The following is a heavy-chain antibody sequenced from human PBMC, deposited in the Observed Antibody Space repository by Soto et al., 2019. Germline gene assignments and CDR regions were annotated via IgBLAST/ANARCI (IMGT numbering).Heavy chain of an antibody. D-gene: IGHD6-13*01. CDR3: ARGRRKQLVSSYYYFGMDV. V-gene: IGHV4-34*01. J-gene: IGHJ6*02. CDR1: GGSFSGYY. Sequence: PSETLSLTCAVYGGSFSGYYWSWIRQPPGKGLEWIGEINHSGSTNYNPSLKSRVTISVDTSKNQFSLKLSSVTAADTAVYYCARGRRKQLVSSYYYFGMDVWGQGTTVTGSS. CDR2: INHSGST.